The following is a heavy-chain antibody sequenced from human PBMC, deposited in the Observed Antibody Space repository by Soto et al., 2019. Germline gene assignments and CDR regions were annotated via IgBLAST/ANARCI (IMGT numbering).Heavy chain of an antibody. CDR2: ISTSSSYI. Sequence: GGSRRLSCAASGFTFSSYNMNWVRQAPGKGLEWVSSISTSSSYIYYADSVKGRFTISRDNAKNSLSLQMNSLRVEDTAVYYCARDPVPATAIPPTETDHWGQGTLVTDSS. CDR1: GFTFSSYN. J-gene: IGHJ4*02. CDR3: ARDPVPATAIPPTETDH. D-gene: IGHD2-21*02. V-gene: IGHV3-21*06.